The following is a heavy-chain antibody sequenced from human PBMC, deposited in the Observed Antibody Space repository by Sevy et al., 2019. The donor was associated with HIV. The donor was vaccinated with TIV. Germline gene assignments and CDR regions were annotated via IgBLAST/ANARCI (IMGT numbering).Heavy chain of an antibody. CDR2: ISAYNGNT. J-gene: IGHJ4*02. CDR1: GYTFTSYG. V-gene: IGHV1-18*01. CDR3: ARFRDYVWGSYRQLDY. Sequence: ASVKVSCKASGYTFTSYGISWVRQAPGQGLEWMGWISAYNGNTNYAQKLQGRVTMTTDTSTSTAYMELRSLRSDDTAMYYCARFRDYVWGSYRQLDYWGQGTLVTVSS. D-gene: IGHD3-16*02.